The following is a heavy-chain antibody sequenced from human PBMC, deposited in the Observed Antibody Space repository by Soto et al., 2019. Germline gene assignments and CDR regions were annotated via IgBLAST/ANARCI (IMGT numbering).Heavy chain of an antibody. CDR1: GGSISSSSYY. J-gene: IGHJ4*02. V-gene: IGHV4-39*01. Sequence: PSETLSLTCTVSGGSISSSSYYWGWIRQPPGKGLEWIGSIYYSGSTYYNTSLKSRVTISVDTSKNKFSLKLSSVTAADTAVYYCARQPGPEQDDFDYWGQGTLVTVSS. CDR3: ARQPGPEQDDFDY. CDR2: IYYSGST.